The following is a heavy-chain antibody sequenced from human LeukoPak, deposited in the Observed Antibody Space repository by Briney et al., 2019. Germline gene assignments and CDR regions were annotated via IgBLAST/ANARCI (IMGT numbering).Heavy chain of an antibody. D-gene: IGHD7-27*01. CDR3: ARSQHGGNTGVDY. CDR2: IYYSGST. V-gene: IGHV4-59*08. J-gene: IGHJ4*02. CDR1: GGSISSYY. Sequence: PSETLSLTCTVSGGSISSYYWSWIRQPPGKGLEWIGYIYYSGSTNYNPSLKSRVTISVDTSKNQFSLKLSSVTAADTAVYYCARSQHGGNTGVDYWGQGTLVTVAS.